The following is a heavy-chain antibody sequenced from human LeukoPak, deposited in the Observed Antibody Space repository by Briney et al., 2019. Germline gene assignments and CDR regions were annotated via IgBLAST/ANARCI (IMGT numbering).Heavy chain of an antibody. Sequence: ASVKVSCNASGYTFTDYYMHWVRQAPGQGLEWMGWINPNSGGTNYAQKFQGRVTMTRDTSISTAYMELSRLRSDDTAVYYCAREARRYCSSTSCPISYWGQGTLVTVSS. D-gene: IGHD2-2*01. V-gene: IGHV1-2*02. J-gene: IGHJ4*02. CDR3: AREARRYCSSTSCPISY. CDR2: INPNSGGT. CDR1: GYTFTDYY.